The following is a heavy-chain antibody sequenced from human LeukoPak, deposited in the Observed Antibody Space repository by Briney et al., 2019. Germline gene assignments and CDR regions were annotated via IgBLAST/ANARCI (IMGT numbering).Heavy chain of an antibody. Sequence: PGGSLRLSCAASGFTFSSYGMHWVRQAPGRGLEWVAVTSYDGSNKYYADSVKGRFTISRDNSKNTLYLQMNSLRAEDTAVYYCATHRSSLARGVIIDYWGQGTLVTVSS. D-gene: IGHD3-10*01. J-gene: IGHJ4*02. CDR2: TSYDGSNK. V-gene: IGHV3-30*03. CDR1: GFTFSSYG. CDR3: ATHRSSLARGVIIDY.